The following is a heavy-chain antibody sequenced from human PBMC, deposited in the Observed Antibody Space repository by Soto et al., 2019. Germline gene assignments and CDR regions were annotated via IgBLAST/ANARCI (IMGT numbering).Heavy chain of an antibody. Sequence: SETLSLTCAVSGGSISSGGYSWSWIRQPPGKGLEWIGYIYHSGSTYYNPSLKSRVTISVDRSKNQFSLKLSSVTAADTAVYYCDRENTGMATVDYWGQGTLVTVSS. CDR3: DRENTGMATVDY. J-gene: IGHJ4*02. CDR2: IYHSGST. CDR1: GGSISSGGYS. D-gene: IGHD5-18*01. V-gene: IGHV4-30-2*01.